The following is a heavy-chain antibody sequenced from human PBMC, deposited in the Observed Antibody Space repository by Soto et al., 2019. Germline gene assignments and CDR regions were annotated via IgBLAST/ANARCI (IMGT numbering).Heavy chain of an antibody. D-gene: IGHD3-16*01. Sequence: GASVKVSCKASGYTFTSYYMHWVRQAPGQGLEWMGIINPSGGSTSYAQKFQGRVTMTRDTSTSTVYMELSSLRSEDTAVYYCARARPFAWGQPTLPSGWFDPWGQGTLVTVSS. J-gene: IGHJ5*02. CDR1: GYTFTSYY. CDR2: INPSGGST. V-gene: IGHV1-46*01. CDR3: ARARPFAWGQPTLPSGWFDP.